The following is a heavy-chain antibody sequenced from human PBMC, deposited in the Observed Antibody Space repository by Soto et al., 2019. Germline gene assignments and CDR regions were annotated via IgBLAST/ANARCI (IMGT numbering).Heavy chain of an antibody. Sequence: GGSLRLSCAASGFAFSSYSMNWVRQAPGKGLEWVSYISSSSSTIYYADSVKGRFTISRDNAKNSLYLQLNSLRADDTAVYHCATRRGIAAYNYYYGMEVWGQGTKVPVSS. CDR2: ISSSSSTI. CDR1: GFAFSSYS. CDR3: ATRRGIAAYNYYYGMEV. J-gene: IGHJ6*02. D-gene: IGHD6-13*01. V-gene: IGHV3-48*01.